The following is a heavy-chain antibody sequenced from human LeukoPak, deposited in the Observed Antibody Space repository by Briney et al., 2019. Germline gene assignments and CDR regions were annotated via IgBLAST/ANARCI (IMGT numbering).Heavy chain of an antibody. CDR1: GFTFNNYG. J-gene: IGHJ4*02. Sequence: GGSLRLSCAASGFTFNNYGMHWVRQAPGKGLEWVAVISYDGRNKHYPDSVRGRFTISRDISTDTLWLQMDSLRTEDTAVYYCAKGPLRGTAAAIDYWGQGTLATVSS. CDR3: AKGPLRGTAAAIDY. D-gene: IGHD2-2*01. CDR2: ISYDGRNK. V-gene: IGHV3-30*18.